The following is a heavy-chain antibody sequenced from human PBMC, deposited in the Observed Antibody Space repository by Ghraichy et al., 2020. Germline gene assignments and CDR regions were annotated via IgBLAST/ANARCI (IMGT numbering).Heavy chain of an antibody. D-gene: IGHD4-23*01. CDR2: IYNDGIT. CDR3: AANYGVNSYLDP. CDR1: GDSISSYY. J-gene: IGHJ5*02. Sequence: SETLSLTCTVSGDSISSYYGSWIRQPAGKGLEWIGRIYNDGITNYNPALKSRVTMSVDTSKKQYSLKLTSVTAADTAVYYCAANYGVNSYLDPWGQGTLVTVSS. V-gene: IGHV4-4*07.